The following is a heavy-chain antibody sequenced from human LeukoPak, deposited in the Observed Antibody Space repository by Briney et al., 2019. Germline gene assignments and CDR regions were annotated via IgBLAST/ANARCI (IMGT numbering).Heavy chain of an antibody. CDR2: INHSGST. CDR3: AREQQLAVFPINWFDP. V-gene: IGHV4-4*02. D-gene: IGHD6-13*01. Sequence: SETLSLTCAVSGGSISGSNWWSWVRQPPGKGLEWIGEINHSGSTNYNPSLKSRVTISVDTSKNQFSLKLSSVTAADTAVYYCAREQQLAVFPINWFDPWGQGTLVTVSS. CDR1: GGSISGSNW. J-gene: IGHJ5*02.